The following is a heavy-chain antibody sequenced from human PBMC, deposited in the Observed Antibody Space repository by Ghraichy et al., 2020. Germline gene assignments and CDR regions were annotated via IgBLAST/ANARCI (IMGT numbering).Heavy chain of an antibody. CDR3: ARQGNFDP. Sequence: SQTLSLTCTLSGGSIRSSGYYWGWIRQPPGKGLEWIGSIYYSGSTYYNPSLQSRVTISVDTSKNQFSLKLSSVTAADTAVYYCARQGNFDPWGQGTLVTVSS. J-gene: IGHJ5*02. CDR1: GGSIRSSGYY. D-gene: IGHD4-23*01. V-gene: IGHV4-39*01. CDR2: IYYSGST.